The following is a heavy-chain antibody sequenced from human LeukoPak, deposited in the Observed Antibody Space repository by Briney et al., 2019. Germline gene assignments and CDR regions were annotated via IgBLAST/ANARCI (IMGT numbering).Heavy chain of an antibody. D-gene: IGHD6-19*01. Sequence: GGSLRLSCAASGFTFSSYAMHWVRQAPGKGLEYVSAISSNGGSTYYANSVKGRFTIPRDNSKNTLYLQMGSLRAEDMAVYYCARVGYSSGAFDYWGQGTLVTVSS. CDR2: ISSNGGST. J-gene: IGHJ4*02. CDR3: ARVGYSSGAFDY. V-gene: IGHV3-64*01. CDR1: GFTFSSYA.